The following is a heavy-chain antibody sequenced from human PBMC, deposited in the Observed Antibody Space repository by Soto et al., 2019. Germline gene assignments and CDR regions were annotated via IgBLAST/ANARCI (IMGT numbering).Heavy chain of an antibody. CDR3: ASRAPGTSVDY. V-gene: IGHV4-4*02. D-gene: IGHD1-7*01. Sequence: PSETLSRTCAVSGGSLTSNNWWTWVRQPPGQGLEWIGEIYRTGSTNYNPSLKSRVTISLDKSENQFSLKVTSLTAADTAVYYCASRAPGTSVDYWGQGTLVTVSS. CDR2: IYRTGST. J-gene: IGHJ4*02. CDR1: GGSLTSNNW.